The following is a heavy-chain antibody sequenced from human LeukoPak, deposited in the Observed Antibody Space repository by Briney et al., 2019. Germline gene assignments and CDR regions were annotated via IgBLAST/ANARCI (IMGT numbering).Heavy chain of an antibody. CDR3: AKDIQLST. CDR2: INQGGSEK. V-gene: IGHV3-7*04. CDR1: RFTFSNYW. Sequence: PGGSLRLSCAASRFTFSNYWMSWVRQPAGKGLEWVANINQGGSEKYYLNSVKGRFTISRDNSKNTLSLQMNSLRVEDTAMYFCAKDIQLSTWGLGTMVTVSS. J-gene: IGHJ3*01. D-gene: IGHD5-24*01.